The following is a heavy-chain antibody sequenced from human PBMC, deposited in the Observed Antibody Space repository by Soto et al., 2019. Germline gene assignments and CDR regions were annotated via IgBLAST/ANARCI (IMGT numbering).Heavy chain of an antibody. V-gene: IGHV3-23*01. CDR1: GFTFSNYG. Sequence: PGGSLRLSCAASGFTFSNYGMSWVRQAPGKGLEWVSALPEIGTNTYYADSVKGRFTISGDNSKNTLFLQINNLRAGDTAVYYCAKKSGVGATWYFDYWGQGTLVTVSS. CDR3: AKKSGVGATWYFDY. J-gene: IGHJ4*02. CDR2: LPEIGTNT. D-gene: IGHD1-26*01.